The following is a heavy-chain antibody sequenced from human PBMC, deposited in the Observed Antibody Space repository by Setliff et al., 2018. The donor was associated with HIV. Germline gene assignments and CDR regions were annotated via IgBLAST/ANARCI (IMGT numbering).Heavy chain of an antibody. CDR3: ARPEQANDWGYYFDS. D-gene: IGHD7-27*01. Sequence: SETLSLTCTVSGGTISSYSYFWGWVRQPPGKGLEWIGNIYRSGSTYYYNPSLKSRVTMSVDTSKNQFSMKLSSVTAADTAGYYCARPEQANDWGYYFDSWGQGTLVTVSS. V-gene: IGHV4-39*01. J-gene: IGHJ4*02. CDR2: IYRSGSTY. CDR1: GGTISSYSYF.